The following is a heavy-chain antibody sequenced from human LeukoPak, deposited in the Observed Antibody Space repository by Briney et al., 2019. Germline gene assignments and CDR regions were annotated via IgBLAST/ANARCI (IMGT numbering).Heavy chain of an antibody. J-gene: IGHJ4*02. CDR3: ASNPPNTGDFYY. V-gene: IGHV1-8*01. D-gene: IGHD1-1*01. CDR1: GYTFTNLD. Sequence: ASVKVSCKTSGYTFTNLDINWLRQALGQGLEWMGWMSPNSGDTGYAQKFQGRVSMTRDIFKSTAYMELSSLRSEDTAIYYCASNPPNTGDFYYWGLGTLVTVSS. CDR2: MSPNSGDT.